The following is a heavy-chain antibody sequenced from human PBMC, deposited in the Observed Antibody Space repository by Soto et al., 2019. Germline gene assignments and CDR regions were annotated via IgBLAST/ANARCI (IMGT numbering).Heavy chain of an antibody. D-gene: IGHD6-6*01. Sequence: SGSYAGDPTQTLTLTCTFSGFSLSTSGMRVSWIRQPPGKALEWLARIDWDDDKFYSTSLKTRLTISKDTSKNQVVLTMTNMDPVDTATYYCARISGSSSYWFDPWGQGTLVTVSS. V-gene: IGHV2-70*04. CDR3: ARISGSSSYWFDP. CDR1: GFSLSTSGMR. CDR2: IDWDDDK. J-gene: IGHJ5*02.